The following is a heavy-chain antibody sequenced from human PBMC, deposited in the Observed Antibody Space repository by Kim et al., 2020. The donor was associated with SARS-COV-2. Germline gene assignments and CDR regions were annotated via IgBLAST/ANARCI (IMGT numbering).Heavy chain of an antibody. CDR2: IYYSGST. CDR1: GGSFSSGGYY. D-gene: IGHD1-1*01. CDR3: ARESLGTGFDY. V-gene: IGHV4-31*01. Sequence: SETLSLTCTVSGGSFSSGGYYWSWIRQHPGKGLEWIGYIYYSGSTYYNPSLRSPVTILLDTSKNQFSLKLSSVTAADTAMYYCARESLGTGFDYWGQGTLVTVSS. J-gene: IGHJ4*02.